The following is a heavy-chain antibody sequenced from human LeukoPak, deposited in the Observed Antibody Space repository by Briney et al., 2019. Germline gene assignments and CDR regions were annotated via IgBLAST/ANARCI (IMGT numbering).Heavy chain of an antibody. CDR2: ISGSAQRT. V-gene: IGHV3-23*01. CDR3: AEYQLLPGSGYFDY. CDR1: GLTFSDYA. Sequence: GGSLRLSCAASGLTFSDYAMSWVRQAPGQGLEWVSGISGSAQRTYYADSVKGRFTISRDNFKRTLYLEMNSLRAEDTAVYYCAEYQLLPGSGYFDYWGQGTLVTVSS. J-gene: IGHJ4*02. D-gene: IGHD2-2*01.